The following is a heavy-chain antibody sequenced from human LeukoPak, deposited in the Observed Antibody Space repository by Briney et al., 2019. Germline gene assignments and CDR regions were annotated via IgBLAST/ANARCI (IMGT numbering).Heavy chain of an antibody. J-gene: IGHJ5*02. Sequence: SETLSLTCTVSGGSISSSSYYWGWIRQPPGKGLEWIGGIYYSGSTYYNPSLKSRVTISVDTSKNQFSLKLSSVTAADTAVYYCASLLWFGELSPVNWFDPWGQGTLVTVSS. V-gene: IGHV4-39*01. CDR2: IYYSGST. CDR1: GGSISSSSYY. CDR3: ASLLWFGELSPVNWFDP. D-gene: IGHD3-10*01.